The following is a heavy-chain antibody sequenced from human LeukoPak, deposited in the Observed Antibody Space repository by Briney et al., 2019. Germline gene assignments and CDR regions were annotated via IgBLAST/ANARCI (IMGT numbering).Heavy chain of an antibody. J-gene: IGHJ4*02. V-gene: IGHV3-48*04. Sequence: GGSLRLSCAASGFTFSSSWMTWVRQAPGKGLEWVSYISTGGSPIFYADSVKGRFTISRDNAKNSLFLQMDTLRVEDTAIYYCVRGKQWLISSFDHWGQGTMVTVSS. CDR1: GFTFSSSW. D-gene: IGHD6-19*01. CDR2: ISTGGSPI. CDR3: VRGKQWLISSFDH.